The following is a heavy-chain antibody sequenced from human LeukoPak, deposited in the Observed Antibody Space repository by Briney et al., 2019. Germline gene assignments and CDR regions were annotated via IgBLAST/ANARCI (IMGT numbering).Heavy chain of an antibody. J-gene: IGHJ6*02. CDR2: ISYDGSNK. CDR1: GFTFSSYG. CDR3: AKDPVWMVRGLNYYYYGLDV. V-gene: IGHV3-30*18. Sequence: GGSLRLSCAASGFTFSSYGVHWVRQAPGKGLEWVAVISYDGSNKYYADSVKGRFTISRDNSKNTLYLQMNSLRAEDTAVYHCAKDPVWMVRGLNYYYYGLDVWGQGTTVTVSS. D-gene: IGHD3-10*01.